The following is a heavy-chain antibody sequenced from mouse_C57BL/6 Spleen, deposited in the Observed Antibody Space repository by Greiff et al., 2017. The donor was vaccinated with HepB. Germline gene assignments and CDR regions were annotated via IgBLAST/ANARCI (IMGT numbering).Heavy chain of an antibody. V-gene: IGHV1-52*01. CDR2: IDPSDSET. J-gene: IGHJ4*01. CDR1: GYTFTSYW. CDR3: ASRGRGYAMDY. Sequence: VQLQQPGAELVMPGASVKLSCKASGYTFTSYWMHWVKQRPIQGLEWIGNIDPSDSETHYNQKFKDKATLTVDKSSSTAYMQLSSLTSEDSAVYYCASRGRGYAMDYWGQGTSVTVSS.